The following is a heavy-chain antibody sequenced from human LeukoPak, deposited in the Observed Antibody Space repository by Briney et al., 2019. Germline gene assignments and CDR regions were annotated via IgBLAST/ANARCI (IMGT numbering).Heavy chain of an antibody. J-gene: IGHJ4*02. CDR1: GIALSTTGVR. D-gene: IGHD3-10*01. Sequence: SGPTLVNPTQTLTLTCTLSGIALSTTGVRVGWFRQPPGKALEWLALIDWTDDKRYRPSLESRLTITQDTSRSQVVLTITNMDPVDTATYYCARTIIRVRGVVREIDYWGQGTLVTVSS. CDR2: IDWTDDK. CDR3: ARTIIRVRGVVREIDY. V-gene: IGHV2-5*01.